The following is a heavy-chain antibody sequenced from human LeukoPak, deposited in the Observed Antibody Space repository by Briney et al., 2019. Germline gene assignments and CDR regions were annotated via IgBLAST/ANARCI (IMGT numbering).Heavy chain of an antibody. CDR3: ARDAGSYGYYYYGMDV. Sequence: GGSLRLSCAASGFTFSSYSMNWVRQAPGKGLEWVSSISSSSSYIYYADSVKGRFTISGDNAKSSLYLQMNSLRAEDTAVYYCARDAGSYGYYYYGMDVWGQGTMVTVSS. V-gene: IGHV3-21*01. D-gene: IGHD5-18*01. CDR1: GFTFSSYS. CDR2: ISSSSSYI. J-gene: IGHJ6*02.